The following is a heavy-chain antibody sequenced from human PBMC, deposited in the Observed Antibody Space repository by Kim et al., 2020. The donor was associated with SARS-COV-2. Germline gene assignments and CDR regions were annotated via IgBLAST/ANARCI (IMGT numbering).Heavy chain of an antibody. CDR3: AREALAEYCSSTSCYYGMDV. J-gene: IGHJ6*02. Sequence: RFTISRDNSKNTLYLQMNSLRAEDTAVYYCAREALAEYCSSTSCYYGMDVWGQGTTVTVSS. D-gene: IGHD2-2*01. V-gene: IGHV3-30*07.